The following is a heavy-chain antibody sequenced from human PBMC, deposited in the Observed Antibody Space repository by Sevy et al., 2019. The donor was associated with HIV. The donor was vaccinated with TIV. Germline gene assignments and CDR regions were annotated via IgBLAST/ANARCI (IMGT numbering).Heavy chain of an antibody. J-gene: IGHJ4*02. Sequence: ASVKVSCKASGYTFTSYDINWVRQATGQGLEWVGWMNPNSGNTGCAQKFQGRVTMTRNTSISTAYMELSSLGSEDTAVYYCARGRLTGIGFDYWGQGTLVTVSS. CDR2: MNPNSGNT. CDR1: GYTFTSYD. CDR3: ARGRLTGIGFDY. V-gene: IGHV1-8*01. D-gene: IGHD7-27*01.